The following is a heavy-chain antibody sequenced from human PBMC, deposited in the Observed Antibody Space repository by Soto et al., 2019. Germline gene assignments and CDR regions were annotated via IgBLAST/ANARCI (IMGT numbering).Heavy chain of an antibody. J-gene: IGHJ6*02. CDR3: ARGEYCSSTSCQLSYYYYGMDV. D-gene: IGHD2-2*01. CDR1: GGSISSYY. CDR2: IYYSGST. V-gene: IGHV4-59*01. Sequence: SETLSLTCTVSGGSISSYYWSWIRQPPGKGLEWIGYIYYSGSTNYNPSLKSRVTISVDTSKNQFSLKLSSVTAADTAVYYCARGEYCSSTSCQLSYYYYGMDVWGQGTTVTVSS.